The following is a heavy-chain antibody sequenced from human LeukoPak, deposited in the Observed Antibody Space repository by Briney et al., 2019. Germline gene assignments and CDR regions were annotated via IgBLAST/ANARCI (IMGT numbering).Heavy chain of an antibody. J-gene: IGHJ4*02. V-gene: IGHV4-59*08. CDR2: IYYSGNT. Sequence: SETLSLTCTVSGGSISSYYWSWIRQPPGKGLEWIGYIYYSGNTDSNPSLKSRVTISVDTSENQFSLKLSSVTAADTAVYYCARYVVYGSGKYYFDYWGQGTLVTVSS. CDR3: ARYVVYGSGKYYFDY. D-gene: IGHD3-10*01. CDR1: GGSISSYY.